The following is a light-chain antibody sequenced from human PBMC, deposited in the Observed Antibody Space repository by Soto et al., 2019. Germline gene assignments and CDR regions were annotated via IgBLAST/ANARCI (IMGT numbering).Light chain of an antibody. CDR1: QSISSW. Sequence: DIQMPKDPSTLSASVGDRVIITCRASQSISSWLAWYQQKPGKAPKLLIYKASSLESGVPSRFSGSGSGTEFTLTISSLQPDDFATYYCQHYNTYSTFGQGTKVDI. CDR2: KAS. J-gene: IGKJ1*01. CDR3: QHYNTYST. V-gene: IGKV1-5*03.